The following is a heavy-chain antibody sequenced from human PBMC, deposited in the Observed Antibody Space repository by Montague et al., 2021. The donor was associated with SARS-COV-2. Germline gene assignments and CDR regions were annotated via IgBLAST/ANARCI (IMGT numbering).Heavy chain of an antibody. CDR1: GGSFSGYY. Sequence: SETLSLTCAVYGGSFSGYYWNWIRQPPGKGLEWIGEINHSGSTNYNPSLKSRVTMSVDTSKNQFSLKRSSVTAADTAVYYCARGARQGYGFRLGSFDYWGQGTLVTVSS. V-gene: IGHV4-34*01. D-gene: IGHD3-10*01. J-gene: IGHJ4*02. CDR2: INHSGST. CDR3: ARGARQGYGFRLGSFDY.